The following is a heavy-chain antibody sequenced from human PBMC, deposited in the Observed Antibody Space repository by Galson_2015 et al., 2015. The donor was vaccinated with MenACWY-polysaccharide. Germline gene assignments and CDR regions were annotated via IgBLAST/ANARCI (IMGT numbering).Heavy chain of an antibody. CDR3: ARGYMVRGGYFDP. CDR2: VRTGRGTI. D-gene: IGHD3-10*01. Sequence: SLRLCCAVSGFTFGSSLMSWCGQARGHGREWVSDVRTGRGTISYADSVKGRFTISRDNAENSLYLQMNSLRVEDTAVYYCARGYMVRGGYFDPWGHGTLVTVSS. V-gene: IGHV3-48*01. CDR1: GFTFGSSL. J-gene: IGHJ4*01.